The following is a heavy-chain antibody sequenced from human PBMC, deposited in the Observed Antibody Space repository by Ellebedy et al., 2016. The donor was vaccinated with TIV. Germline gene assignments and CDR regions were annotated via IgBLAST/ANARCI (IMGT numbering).Heavy chain of an antibody. CDR1: GYTFTGYY. Sequence: AASVKVSCKASGYTFTGYYMHWARQAPGQGLEWMGWINPNSGDTNYAQKFQGRVTMTRDTSISTAYMELSRLRSDDTAVYYCARERRAAAGTGFDPWGQGTLVTVSS. J-gene: IGHJ5*02. D-gene: IGHD6-13*01. V-gene: IGHV1-2*02. CDR2: INPNSGDT. CDR3: ARERRAAAGTGFDP.